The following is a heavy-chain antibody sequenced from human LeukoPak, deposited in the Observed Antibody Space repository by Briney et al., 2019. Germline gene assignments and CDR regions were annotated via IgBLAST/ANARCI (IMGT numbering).Heavy chain of an antibody. Sequence: PGGSLRLSCAASGFTFSTHAMSWVRQAPGKGLEWVSSISSSGGSTNYADSVKGRFTISRDNSKNTLYLQMNSLRAEDTAVYYCAKALIGTGGYFQHWGHGALVTVSS. J-gene: IGHJ1*01. D-gene: IGHD1-1*01. CDR3: AKALIGTGGYFQH. CDR2: ISSSGGST. CDR1: GFTFSTHA. V-gene: IGHV3-23*01.